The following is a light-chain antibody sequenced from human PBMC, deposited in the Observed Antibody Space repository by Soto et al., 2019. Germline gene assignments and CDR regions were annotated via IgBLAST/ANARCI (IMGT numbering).Light chain of an antibody. CDR2: DAS. CDR3: QHCKNFPHT. V-gene: IGKV1-33*01. CDR1: HDISNH. J-gene: IGKJ2*01. Sequence: DIQMTQSPSSLSASVGDRVTITCQASHDISNHLNWYQHKPGKAPTVLIYDASSLETGVPSRFSGSGSGTNFIFTISRLQPEDIATYYCQHCKNFPHTFGQGTKLDIK.